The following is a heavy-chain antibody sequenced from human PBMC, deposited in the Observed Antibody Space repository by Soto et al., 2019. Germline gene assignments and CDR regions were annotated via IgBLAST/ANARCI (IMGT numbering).Heavy chain of an antibody. CDR1: GYSFTSYW. CDR3: ARHVWETVNRKHYYYYYGMDV. D-gene: IGHD4-4*01. CDR2: IYPGDSDT. Sequence: GESLKISCKGSGYSFTSYWIGWVRQMPGKGLEWMGIIYPGDSDTRYSPSFQGQVTISADKSISTAYLQWSSLKASDTAMYYCARHVWETVNRKHYYYYYGMDVWGPGTTVTVSS. V-gene: IGHV5-51*01. J-gene: IGHJ6*02.